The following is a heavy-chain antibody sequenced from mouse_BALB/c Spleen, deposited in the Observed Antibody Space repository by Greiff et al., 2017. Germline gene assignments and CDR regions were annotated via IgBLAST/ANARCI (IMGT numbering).Heavy chain of an antibody. Sequence: EVQLVESGGDLVKPGGSLKLSCAASGFTFSSYGMSWVRQTPDKRLEWVATISSGGSYTYYPDSVKGRFTISRDNAKNTLYLQMSSLKSEDTAMYYCARQMGRYYFDYWGQGTTLTVSS. CDR1: GFTFSSYG. J-gene: IGHJ2*01. CDR2: ISSGGSYT. CDR3: ARQMGRYYFDY. V-gene: IGHV5-6*01. D-gene: IGHD4-1*01.